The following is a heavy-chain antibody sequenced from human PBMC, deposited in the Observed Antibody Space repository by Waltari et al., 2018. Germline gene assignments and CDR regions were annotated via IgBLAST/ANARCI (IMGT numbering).Heavy chain of an antibody. CDR3: ARPQLVGDYYGMDV. Sequence: QVQLVQSGAEVKKPGSSVKVSCKASVGTFRSYAISWVRQAPGQGLEWLGGTMPNFGTANYAQKFQGRVTITTDESTSTAYMELSSLRSEDTAVYYCARPQLVGDYYGMDVWGQGTTVTVSS. V-gene: IGHV1-69*01. CDR1: VGTFRSYA. CDR2: TMPNFGTA. J-gene: IGHJ6*02. D-gene: IGHD6-6*01.